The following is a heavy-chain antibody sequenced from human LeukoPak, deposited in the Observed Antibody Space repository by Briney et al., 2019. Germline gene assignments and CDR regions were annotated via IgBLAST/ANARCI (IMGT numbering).Heavy chain of an antibody. CDR1: GGTFSSYT. CDR2: INPNSGGT. CDR3: ARGRLSSSWVSFDY. Sequence: ASVKVSCKASGGTFSSYTISWVRQAPGLGLEWMGRINPNSGGTNYAQKFQGRVTMTRDTSISTAYMELSRLRSDDTAVYYCARGRLSSSWVSFDYWGQGTLVTVSS. D-gene: IGHD6-13*01. J-gene: IGHJ4*02. V-gene: IGHV1-2*06.